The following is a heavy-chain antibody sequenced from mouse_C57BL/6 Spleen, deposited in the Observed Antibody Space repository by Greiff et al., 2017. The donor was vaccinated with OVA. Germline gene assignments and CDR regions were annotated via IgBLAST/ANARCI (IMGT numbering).Heavy chain of an antibody. J-gene: IGHJ3*01. D-gene: IGHD1-1*01. Sequence: VQLQQSGPELVKPGASVKMSCKASGYTFTDYNMHWVKQSHGKSLEWIGYINPNNGGTSYNQKFKGKATLTVNKSSSTAYMELRSLTSEDSAVYYCARSDFGSSSAWFAYWGQGTLVTVSA. V-gene: IGHV1-22*01. CDR2: INPNNGGT. CDR3: ARSDFGSSSAWFAY. CDR1: GYTFTDYN.